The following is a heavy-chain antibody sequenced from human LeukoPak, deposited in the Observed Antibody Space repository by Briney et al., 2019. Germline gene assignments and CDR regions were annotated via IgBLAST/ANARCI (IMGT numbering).Heavy chain of an antibody. V-gene: IGHV4-61*02. CDR3: ARVLSSYYYYYMDV. CDR2: IYTSGST. J-gene: IGHJ6*03. CDR1: GGSISSGRYY. D-gene: IGHD6-19*01. Sequence: SETLSLTCTVSGGSISSGRYYWGWIRQPGGKGLERIGRIYTSGSTNYTPSLKSRVTISVDTSKNQFSLKLSSVTAADTAVYYCARVLSSYYYYYMDVWGKGTTVTVSS.